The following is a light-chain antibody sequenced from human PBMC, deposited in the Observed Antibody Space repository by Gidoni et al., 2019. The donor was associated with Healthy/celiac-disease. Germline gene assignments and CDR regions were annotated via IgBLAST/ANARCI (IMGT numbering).Light chain of an antibody. CDR1: QSVLYSSNNKNY. J-gene: IGKJ3*01. Sequence: IVIPQSPDSLAVSLGERATINCKSSQSVLYSSNNKNYLAWYQQKPGQPTKLLIYWASTRESGVPDRFSGSGSGTDFTLTISSLQAEDVAVYYCQQYYSTPQTFGPGTKVDIK. CDR3: QQYYSTPQT. V-gene: IGKV4-1*01. CDR2: WAS.